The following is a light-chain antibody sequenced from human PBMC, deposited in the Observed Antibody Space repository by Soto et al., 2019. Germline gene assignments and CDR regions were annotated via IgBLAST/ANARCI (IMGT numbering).Light chain of an antibody. CDR1: SSDIGGYNY. Sequence: QSVLTQPASVSGSPGQSITISCTGTSSDIGGYNYVSWYQQHPGKAPKLMIYEVSNRPSGVSNRFSGSKSGITASLTISGLQAEDEADYYCSSYTSSSNVIFGGGTKLTVL. J-gene: IGLJ2*01. V-gene: IGLV2-14*01. CDR2: EVS. CDR3: SSYTSSSNVI.